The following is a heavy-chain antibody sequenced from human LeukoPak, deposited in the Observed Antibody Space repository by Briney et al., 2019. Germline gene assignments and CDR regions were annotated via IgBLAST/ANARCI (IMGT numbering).Heavy chain of an antibody. Sequence: GGSLRLSCAASGFTFSSYWMSWVRQAPGKGLEWVSTITGGGNNPYYADSVKGRFTISRDNSKNTVYLQMNSLRAEDTAVYYCTQGSWGDDWGQGTLVTVSS. J-gene: IGHJ4*02. CDR1: GFTFSSYW. V-gene: IGHV3-23*01. CDR3: TQGSWGDD. CDR2: ITGGGNNP. D-gene: IGHD7-27*01.